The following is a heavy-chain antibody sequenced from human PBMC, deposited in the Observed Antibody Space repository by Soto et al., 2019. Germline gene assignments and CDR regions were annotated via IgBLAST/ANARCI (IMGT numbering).Heavy chain of an antibody. V-gene: IGHV1-2*02. D-gene: IGHD2-21*02. J-gene: IGHJ6*02. Sequence: ASVKVSCKASGYTFTGYYVLWVRQAPGQGPECMGWINPYTGGTNYAQKFQGRVTMTRDTSISTAYMELSKLISDDTDVYYCATQFHHCGGDCYRGPYFGMDVWGQGTTVTVSS. CDR1: GYTFTGYY. CDR2: INPYTGGT. CDR3: ATQFHHCGGDCYRGPYFGMDV.